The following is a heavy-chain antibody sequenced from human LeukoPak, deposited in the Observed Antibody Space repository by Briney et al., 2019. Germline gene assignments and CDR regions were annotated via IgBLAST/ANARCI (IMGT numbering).Heavy chain of an antibody. CDR1: GGSFSGYY. V-gene: IGHV4-59*01. Sequence: SETLSLTCAVYGGSFSGYYWSWIRQPPGKGLEWIGYIYYSGSTNYNPSLKSRVTISVDTSKNQFSLKLSSVTAADTAVYYCARGDYGDMNWFDPWGQGTLVTVSS. D-gene: IGHD4-17*01. CDR2: IYYSGST. J-gene: IGHJ5*02. CDR3: ARGDYGDMNWFDP.